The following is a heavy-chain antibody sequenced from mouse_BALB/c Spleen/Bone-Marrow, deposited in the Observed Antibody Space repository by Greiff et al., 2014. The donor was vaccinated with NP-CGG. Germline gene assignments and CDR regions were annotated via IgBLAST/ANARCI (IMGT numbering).Heavy chain of an antibody. D-gene: IGHD1-1*01. CDR3: ARILLRSYAMDY. V-gene: IGHV3-8*02. Sequence: VQLQQSGPSLVKPSQTLSLTCSVTGDSITSGYWNWIRKFPGNKLEYMGYISYSGSTYYNPSLKSRISITRDTSKNQYYLQLNSVATEDTATYYCARILLRSYAMDYWGQGTSVTVSS. CDR2: ISYSGST. CDR1: GDSITSGY. J-gene: IGHJ4*01.